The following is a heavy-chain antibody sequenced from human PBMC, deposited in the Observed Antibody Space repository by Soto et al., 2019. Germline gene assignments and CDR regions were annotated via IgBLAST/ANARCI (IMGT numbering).Heavy chain of an antibody. CDR1: GVTIISSSYY. CDR3: ARHGEYSSSSRRPYYYYYYMDV. J-gene: IGHJ6*03. Sequence: SETLSLTCTVSGVTIISSSYYWGWIRKPPGKGLEWIGSIYYSGSTYYNPSLKSRVTISVDTSKNQFSLKLSSVTAADTAVYYCARHGEYSSSSRRPYYYYYYMDVWGKGTTVTVSS. CDR2: IYYSGST. V-gene: IGHV4-39*01. D-gene: IGHD6-6*01.